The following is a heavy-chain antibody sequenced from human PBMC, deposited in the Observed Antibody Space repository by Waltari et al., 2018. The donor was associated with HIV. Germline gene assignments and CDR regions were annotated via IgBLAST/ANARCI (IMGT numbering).Heavy chain of an antibody. D-gene: IGHD3-10*01. CDR3: ASVTDSGTALAN. V-gene: IGHV1-2*02. CDR1: GYTFHAYF. Sequence: QVHLVQSGAEVKKPGSSVRVPCKTSGYTFHAYFFSWVRQAPGRALEWVGMINPNSRETKSAQRLEGRVTLTRDLSTSTGYMELSRLTPDDTAVYYCASVTDSGTALANWGQGTLISVSS. CDR2: INPNSRET. J-gene: IGHJ4*02.